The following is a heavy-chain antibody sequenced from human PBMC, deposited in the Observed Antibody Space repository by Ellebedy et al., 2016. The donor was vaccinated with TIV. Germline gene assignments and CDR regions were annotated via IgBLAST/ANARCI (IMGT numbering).Heavy chain of an antibody. D-gene: IGHD3-10*01. CDR3: ARGSSSYASGTYDYHGMDV. J-gene: IGHJ6*02. Sequence: AASVKVSCKASGYTFTDYYMNWVRQAPGQGLEWMGWFTPDSGGTTYSQKFQGRVTMTRDTSISTAYMELSRLRSDDTAVYYCARGSSSYASGTYDYHGMDVWGQGTTVTVSS. V-gene: IGHV1-2*02. CDR1: GYTFTDYY. CDR2: FTPDSGGT.